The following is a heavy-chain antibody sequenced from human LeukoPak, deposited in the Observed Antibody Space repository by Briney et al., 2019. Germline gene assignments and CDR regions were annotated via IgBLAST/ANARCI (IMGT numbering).Heavy chain of an antibody. CDR2: ISSSSSYI. D-gene: IGHD6-13*01. J-gene: IGHJ5*02. CDR3: ARASVISSSWFDP. Sequence: GGSLRLSCAASGFTFSSYSMNWVRQAPGKGLEWVSSISSSSSYIYYADSVKGRFTISRDNAKNSLYLQMNSLRAEDTAVYYCARASVISSSWFDPWGQGTLVTVSS. V-gene: IGHV3-21*01. CDR1: GFTFSSYS.